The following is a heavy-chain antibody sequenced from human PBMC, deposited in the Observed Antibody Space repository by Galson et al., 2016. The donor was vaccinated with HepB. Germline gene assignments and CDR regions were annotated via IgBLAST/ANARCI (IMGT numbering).Heavy chain of an antibody. J-gene: IGHJ5*02. V-gene: IGHV1-69*04. CDR1: GGSYSDYI. CDR2: IIPIPDLT. D-gene: IGHD5-24*01. Sequence: SVKVSCKASGGSYSDYIISWLRQAPGQGLEWMGRIIPIPDLTVYAQKFQGIVTINAEKTTGIIYMELNSLKSDDPAVYYCARDVGMELRWWSDPWGQGTRVTGSS. CDR3: ARDVGMELRWWSDP.